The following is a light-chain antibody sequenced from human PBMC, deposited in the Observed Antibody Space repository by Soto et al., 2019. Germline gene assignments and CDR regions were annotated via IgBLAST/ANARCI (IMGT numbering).Light chain of an antibody. V-gene: IGLV2-14*03. CDR3: NSYTSSSTYV. J-gene: IGLJ1*01. CDR2: DVT. Sequence: QSALTQPASVSGSPGQSITISCTGTSSDVGGFNYVSWYQQHPGKAPKLMIYDVTNRPSGVSYRFSGSKFGNTASLTISGLQAEDEADYYCNSYTSSSTYVFGTGTKVTVL. CDR1: SSDVGGFNY.